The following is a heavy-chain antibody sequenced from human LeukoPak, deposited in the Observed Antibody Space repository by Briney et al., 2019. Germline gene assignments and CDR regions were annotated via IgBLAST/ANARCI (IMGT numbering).Heavy chain of an antibody. CDR1: GFNFSIYS. D-gene: IGHD4-17*01. V-gene: IGHV3-48*01. J-gene: IGHJ4*02. CDR3: AKAIDYGDGNYFDY. CDR2: ITRSSTTI. Sequence: GGSLRLSCAASGFNFSIYSMNWVRQAPGKGLEWVSYITRSSTTIYYADSVKGRFTISRDNSKNTLYLQMNSLRAEDTAVYYCAKAIDYGDGNYFDYWGQGTLVTVSS.